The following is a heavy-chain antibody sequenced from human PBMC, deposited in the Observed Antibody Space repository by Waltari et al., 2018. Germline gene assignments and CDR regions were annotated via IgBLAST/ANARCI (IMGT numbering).Heavy chain of an antibody. D-gene: IGHD3-22*01. V-gene: IGHV4-34*01. CDR2: INHSGST. CDR1: GGSFSGYY. Sequence: QVQLQQWGAGLLKPSETLSLTCAVYGGSFSGYYWSWIRQPPGKGLEWIGEINHSGSTNSNPSLKSQGTISVDTSKNQFSLKLSSVTAADTAVYYCARLWDSSGYYYDAFDIWGQGTMVTVSS. CDR3: ARLWDSSGYYYDAFDI. J-gene: IGHJ3*02.